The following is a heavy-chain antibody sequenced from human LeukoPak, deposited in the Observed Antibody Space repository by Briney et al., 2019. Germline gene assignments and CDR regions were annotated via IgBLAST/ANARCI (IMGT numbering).Heavy chain of an antibody. D-gene: IGHD3-9*01. V-gene: IGHV3-74*01. Sequence: GGSLRLSCAASGFTFSSYWMHWARQAPGKGLVWVSRINSDGSSTSYADSVKGRFTISRESSKNTLWLQMNSLTAEDTAVYYRARLHYDVLTGPFDYWGQGTLVTVSS. CDR3: ARLHYDVLTGPFDY. CDR1: GFTFSSYW. CDR2: INSDGSST. J-gene: IGHJ4*02.